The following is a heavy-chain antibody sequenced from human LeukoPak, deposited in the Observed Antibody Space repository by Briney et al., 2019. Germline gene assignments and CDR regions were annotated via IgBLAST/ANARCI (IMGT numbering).Heavy chain of an antibody. V-gene: IGHV3-48*04. Sequence: GGSLRLSCAASGFTYSSYVMNWVRQAPGKGLEWVSYISSSSDTIYYADSVKGRFTISRDNAKNSLYLQMYSLRAEDTAVYYCARDHGGYYYRLGDYWGQGTLVTVSS. D-gene: IGHD3-22*01. J-gene: IGHJ4*02. CDR1: GFTYSSYV. CDR2: ISSSSDTI. CDR3: ARDHGGYYYRLGDY.